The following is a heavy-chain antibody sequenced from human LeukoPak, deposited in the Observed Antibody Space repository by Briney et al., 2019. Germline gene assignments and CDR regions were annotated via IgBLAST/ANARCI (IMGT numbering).Heavy chain of an antibody. V-gene: IGHV3-21*01. Sequence: GGSLRLSCAASGFTYSSFDMNWVRQAPGKGLEWVSSISTSSRYIYYRDSVKGRFTISRDDAKNSLYLQMNSLRVEDTAVYYCARADCSGSTCYLRRSWFDPWGQGTLVTVSS. D-gene: IGHD2-2*01. CDR1: GFTYSSFD. CDR2: ISTSSRYI. CDR3: ARADCSGSTCYLRRSWFDP. J-gene: IGHJ5*02.